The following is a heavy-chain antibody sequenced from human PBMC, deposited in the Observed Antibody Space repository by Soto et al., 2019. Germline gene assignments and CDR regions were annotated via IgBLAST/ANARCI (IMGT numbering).Heavy chain of an antibody. D-gene: IGHD6-13*01. J-gene: IGHJ5*02. CDR3: VRRHVSATGIDWFDP. CDR2: INAANGDT. Sequence: ASVKVSCKASGYSFTNYAMHWVRQAPGQRLEWMGWINAANGDTKYSPKFQGRVTITRDTSASTAYMELSSLRSEDTAVYYCVRRHVSATGIDWFDPWGQGTLVTVSS. CDR1: GYSFTNYA. V-gene: IGHV1-3*01.